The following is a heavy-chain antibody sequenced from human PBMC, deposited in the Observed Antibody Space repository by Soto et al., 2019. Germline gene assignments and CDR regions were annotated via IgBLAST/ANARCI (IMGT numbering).Heavy chain of an antibody. CDR2: IFRSGTT. V-gene: IGHV4-30-4*01. CDR1: GDSISSADYF. D-gene: IGHD4-17*01. Sequence: SEALSLTCSVSGDSISSADYFWTWIRQSPGKGLEWMGYIFRSGTTYYNPSLKGRLLISIDNSKNQFSLRLTSVTAADSAVYFCASEPYLPTARNDFWGPGTLVTVSS. CDR3: ASEPYLPTARNDF. J-gene: IGHJ4*02.